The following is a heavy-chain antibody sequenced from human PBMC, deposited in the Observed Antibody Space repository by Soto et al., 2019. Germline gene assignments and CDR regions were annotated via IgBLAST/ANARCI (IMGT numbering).Heavy chain of an antibody. D-gene: IGHD2-15*01. J-gene: IGHJ4*02. CDR1: GFTFSNNG. CDR3: AMDLYGGSSRFDY. Sequence: QVQLVESGGGAVQPGRSLRLSCAASGFTFSNNGIHWVRQAPGKGLEWVAVISSDGINKYYADSVKGRSTISRDNSKNTLFLQINSLRVEDTAEYYCAMDLYGGSSRFDYWGQGTLVTVSS. V-gene: IGHV3-30*03. CDR2: ISSDGINK.